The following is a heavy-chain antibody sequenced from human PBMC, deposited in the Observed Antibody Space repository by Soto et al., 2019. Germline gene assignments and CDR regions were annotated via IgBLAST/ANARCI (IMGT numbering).Heavy chain of an antibody. Sequence: QVQLQESGPGLVKPSQTLSLTCTVSGGSISSGDYYWSWIRQPPGKGLEWIGYIYYSGSTYYNPSLKSRVTISVDTSKNQFSLKLSSVTAADTAVYYCARATQTTYYDFWSGSSGMDVWGQGTTVTVSS. CDR1: GGSISSGDYY. CDR3: ARATQTTYYDFWSGSSGMDV. D-gene: IGHD3-3*01. CDR2: IYYSGST. J-gene: IGHJ6*02. V-gene: IGHV4-30-4*01.